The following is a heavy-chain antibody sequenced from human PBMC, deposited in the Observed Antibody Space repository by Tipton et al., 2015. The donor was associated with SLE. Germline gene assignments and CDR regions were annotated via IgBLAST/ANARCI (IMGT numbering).Heavy chain of an antibody. CDR3: ARDGEFLWYETVGDAFEH. CDR1: GSSITNGYY. J-gene: IGHJ3*01. D-gene: IGHD6-13*01. V-gene: IGHV4-38-2*02. Sequence: TLSLTCAVSGSSITNGYYWGWIRQPPGKGLEWIGSIYHSGNTYYNPSHKNRVTISIDTSKNQFSLKLTSVPAADSAVYFCARDGEFLWYETVGDAFEHWGQGKMVAVSS. CDR2: IYHSGNT.